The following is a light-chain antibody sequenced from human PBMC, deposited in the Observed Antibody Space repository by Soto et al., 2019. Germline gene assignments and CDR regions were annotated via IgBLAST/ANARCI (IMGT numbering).Light chain of an antibody. J-gene: IGLJ3*02. V-gene: IGLV4-60*02. CDR3: ETWDSNTRV. CDR1: SGHSSYI. Sequence: QSVLTQSSSASASLGSSVKLTCTLSSGHSSYIIAWHQQQPGKVPRYLMKLEGSGSYNKGSGVPDRFSGSSSGADRYLTIYNLQFEDEADYYCETWDSNTRVFGGGTKLTVL. CDR2: LEGSGSY.